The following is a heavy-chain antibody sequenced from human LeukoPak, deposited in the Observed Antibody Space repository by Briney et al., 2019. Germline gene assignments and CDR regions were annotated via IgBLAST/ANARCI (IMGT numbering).Heavy chain of an antibody. Sequence: SETLSLTCPVSGGSLSGDFWSWLRPPAAKGLEWIGRIYTSGSTNYNPSLKSRGSMSVETSNNQFYLNLRSGTAADTAVDYCARRRTAAASGYFDYWGQGILVTVSS. V-gene: IGHV4-4*07. CDR2: IYTSGST. CDR1: GGSLSGDF. J-gene: IGHJ4*02. D-gene: IGHD6-25*01. CDR3: ARRRTAAASGYFDY.